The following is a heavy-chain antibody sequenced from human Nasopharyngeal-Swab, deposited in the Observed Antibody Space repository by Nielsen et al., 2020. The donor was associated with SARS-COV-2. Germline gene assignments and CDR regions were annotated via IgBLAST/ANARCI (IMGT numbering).Heavy chain of an antibody. Sequence: SQTLSLTCAISGDSVSNNNAAWNWIRQSPSRGLEWLGRTYYRSRWRNDYAVSVKSRVTISADTSKNQVFLQLNSVTPEDTAIYYFARAPIFGSGSYADYWGQGTLVTVSS. CDR2: TYYRSRWRN. D-gene: IGHD3-10*01. CDR1: GDSVSNNNAA. CDR3: ARAPIFGSGSYADY. V-gene: IGHV6-1*01. J-gene: IGHJ4*02.